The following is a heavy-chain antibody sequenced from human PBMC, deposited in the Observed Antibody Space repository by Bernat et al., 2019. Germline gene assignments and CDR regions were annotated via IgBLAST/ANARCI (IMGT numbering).Heavy chain of an antibody. V-gene: IGHV3-33*01. CDR2: IWYDGSNK. J-gene: IGHJ4*02. CDR3: ARDSAAAGTNPNDY. CDR1: GFTLNSYG. D-gene: IGHD6-13*01. Sequence: QERLVESGGGVVQPGGSLRLSCAASGFTLNSYGVHWVRQAPGKGLEWVAVIWYDGSNKYYADSVKGRFTISRDNSKNTLYLQMNSLRAEDTAVYYCARDSAAAGTNPNDYWGQGTLVTVSS.